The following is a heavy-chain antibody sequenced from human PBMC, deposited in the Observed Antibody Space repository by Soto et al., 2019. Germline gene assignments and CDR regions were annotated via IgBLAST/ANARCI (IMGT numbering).Heavy chain of an antibody. CDR2: IIPLFGTA. Sequence: QVQLVQSGAEVKKPGSSVNVSCKTSGGTFSSYGISWVRQAPGQGLEWMGGIIPLFGTANYAQKFQGRVTITADKSTTTAYMELSSLKSEDTAVFYCARGGVQVPAGMGDYFYGMDVWGQGTAVTVSS. V-gene: IGHV1-69*06. CDR3: ARGGVQVPAGMGDYFYGMDV. D-gene: IGHD2-2*01. CDR1: GGTFSSYG. J-gene: IGHJ6*02.